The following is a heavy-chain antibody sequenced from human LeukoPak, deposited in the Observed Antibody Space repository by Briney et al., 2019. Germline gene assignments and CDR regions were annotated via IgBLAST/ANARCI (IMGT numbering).Heavy chain of an antibody. CDR3: ARGAPEAFDY. V-gene: IGHV1-2*04. CDR1: GYTLTELS. J-gene: IGHJ4*02. Sequence: ASVKVSCKVSGYTLTELSMHWVRQAPGQGLEWMGWINPNSGGTNYAQKFQGWVTMTRDTSISTAYMELSRLRSDDTAVYYCARGAPEAFDYWGQGTLVTVSS. CDR2: INPNSGGT.